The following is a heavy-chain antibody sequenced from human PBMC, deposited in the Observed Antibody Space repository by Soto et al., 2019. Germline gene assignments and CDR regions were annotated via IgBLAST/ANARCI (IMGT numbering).Heavy chain of an antibody. J-gene: IGHJ5*02. D-gene: IGHD3-3*01. CDR2: IYYSGST. V-gene: IGHV4-61*01. CDR1: GGSVSSATYS. CDR3: ARGDYDFWSGSPKNTRFDP. Sequence: SETLSLTCTVSGGSVSSATYSWNWIRQPPGKGLEWIGNIYYSGSTNYNPSLKSRVTISVDTSKNQFSLKLRSVTAADTAVYYRARGDYDFWSGSPKNTRFDPWGQGTLVTVSS.